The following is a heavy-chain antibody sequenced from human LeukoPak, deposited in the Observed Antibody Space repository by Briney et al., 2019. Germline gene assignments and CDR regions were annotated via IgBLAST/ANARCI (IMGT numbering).Heavy chain of an antibody. V-gene: IGHV2-70*11. Sequence: SGPTLVNPTQTLTLTCTFSGFSLSTSGMCVTWIRQPPGKALEWLARIDWDDDTYYSTSLRPRLTISMDTSKNQVVLTMTNMDPVDTATYYCARCIGVAGTWGLGYWGQGILVTVSS. CDR3: ARCIGVAGTWGLGY. D-gene: IGHD6-19*01. J-gene: IGHJ4*02. CDR2: IDWDDDT. CDR1: GFSLSTSGMC.